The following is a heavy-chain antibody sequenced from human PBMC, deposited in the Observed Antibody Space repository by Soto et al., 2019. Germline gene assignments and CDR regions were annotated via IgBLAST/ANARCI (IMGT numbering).Heavy chain of an antibody. V-gene: IGHV4-31*03. J-gene: IGHJ4*02. CDR3: ARAGPAEQLYFDY. CDR1: GGSISSGGYY. Sequence: QVQLQESGPGLVKPSQTLSLTCTVSGGSISSGGYYWRWIRQHPGKGLEWIGYIYYSGSTYYNPSLKSRVTISVDTSKNQFSLKLSSVTAADTAVYYCARAGPAEQLYFDYWGQGTLVTVSS. CDR2: IYYSGST. D-gene: IGHD6-13*01.